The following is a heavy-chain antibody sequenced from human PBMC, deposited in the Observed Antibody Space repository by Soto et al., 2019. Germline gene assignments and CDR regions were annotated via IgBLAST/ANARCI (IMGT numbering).Heavy chain of an antibody. CDR2: ISSSSSYI. V-gene: IGHV3-21*01. J-gene: IGHJ6*02. D-gene: IGHD3-3*01. CDR3: ARGGYDFWSGFTTIYYYYYGMDV. CDR1: GFTFSSYS. Sequence: EVQLVESGGGLVKSGGSLRLSCAASGFTFSSYSMNWVRQAPGKGLEWVSSISSSSSYIYYADSVKGRFTISRDNAKNSLYLQMNSLRAEDTAVYYCARGGYDFWSGFTTIYYYYYGMDVWGQGTTVTVSS.